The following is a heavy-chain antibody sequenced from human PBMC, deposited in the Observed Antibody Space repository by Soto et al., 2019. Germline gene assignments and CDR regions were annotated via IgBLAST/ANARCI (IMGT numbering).Heavy chain of an antibody. J-gene: IGHJ4*02. CDR2: ISGSGGST. Sequence: GGSPRLSCAASGFTFSSYAMSWVRQAPGKGLEWVSAISGSGGSTYYADSVKGRFTISRDNSKNTLYLQMNSLRAEDTAVYYCAKIAAAYGDYLVYFDYWGQGTLVTVSS. V-gene: IGHV3-23*01. CDR3: AKIAAAYGDYLVYFDY. D-gene: IGHD4-17*01. CDR1: GFTFSSYA.